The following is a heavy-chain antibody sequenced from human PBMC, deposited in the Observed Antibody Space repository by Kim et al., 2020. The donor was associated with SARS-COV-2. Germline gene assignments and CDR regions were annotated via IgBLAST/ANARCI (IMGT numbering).Heavy chain of an antibody. CDR2: ST. Sequence: STYYADPVKGRFTISRDNSKNTLYLQMSSLRAEDTAVYYCVKGLAVAVDYWGQGTLVTVSS. V-gene: IGHV3-64D*09. D-gene: IGHD6-19*01. CDR3: VKGLAVAVDY. J-gene: IGHJ4*02.